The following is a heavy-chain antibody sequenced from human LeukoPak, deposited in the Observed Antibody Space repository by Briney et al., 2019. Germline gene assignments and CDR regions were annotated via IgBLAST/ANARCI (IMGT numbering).Heavy chain of an antibody. Sequence: GGSLRLSCAASGFTFSSCSMNWVRQAPGKGLEWVSSISSSSSYIYYADSVKGRFTISRDNAKNSLYLQMNSLRAEDTAVYYCAREGLVGATYPTMVDAFDIWGQGTMVTVSS. CDR2: ISSSSSYI. V-gene: IGHV3-21*01. CDR3: AREGLVGATYPTMVDAFDI. J-gene: IGHJ3*02. D-gene: IGHD1-26*01. CDR1: GFTFSSCS.